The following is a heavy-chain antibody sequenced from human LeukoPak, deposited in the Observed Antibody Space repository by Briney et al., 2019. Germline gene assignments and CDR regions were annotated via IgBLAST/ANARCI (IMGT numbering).Heavy chain of an antibody. V-gene: IGHV4-34*01. D-gene: IGHD5-24*01. Sequence: SETLSLTCAVYGGSFSGYYWSWIRQPPGKGLEWIGEINHSGSTNYNPSLKSRVTISVDTSKNQFSLKLSSVTAADTAVYHCARGEMATNSSVRTGWFDPWGQGTLVTVSS. CDR3: ARGEMATNSSVRTGWFDP. J-gene: IGHJ5*02. CDR2: INHSGST. CDR1: GGSFSGYY.